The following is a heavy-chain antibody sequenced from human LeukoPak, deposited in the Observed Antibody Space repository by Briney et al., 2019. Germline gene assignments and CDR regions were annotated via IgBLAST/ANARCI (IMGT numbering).Heavy chain of an antibody. CDR2: IYYSGST. D-gene: IGHD6-13*01. J-gene: IGHJ5*02. CDR1: GGSISSYY. CDR3: ARASSWYFNLGWFDP. V-gene: IGHV4-59*01. Sequence: SETLSLTCTASGGSISSYYWSWIRQPPGKGLEWIGYIYYSGSTNYNPSLKSRVTISVDTSKNQFSLKLSSVTAADTAVYYCARASSWYFNLGWFDPWGQGTLVTVSS.